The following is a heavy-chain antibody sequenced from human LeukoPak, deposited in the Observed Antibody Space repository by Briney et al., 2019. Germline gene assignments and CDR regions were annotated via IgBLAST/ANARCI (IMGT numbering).Heavy chain of an antibody. CDR2: IVGDSTDT. D-gene: IGHD5-18*01. CDR3: AADPDTTMAFDC. V-gene: IGHV1-58*02. J-gene: IGHJ4*02. Sequence: ASVKVSCKASGFTLTSSSIQWIRQAREQRLEWIGWIVGDSTDTYYAQRFQERVTIARDMSTSTAYLELSSLRSEDTAVYYCAADPDTTMAFDCWGQGTLVTVSS. CDR1: GFTLTSSS.